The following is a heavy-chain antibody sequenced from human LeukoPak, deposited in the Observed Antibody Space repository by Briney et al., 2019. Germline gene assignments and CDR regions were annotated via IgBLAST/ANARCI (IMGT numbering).Heavy chain of an antibody. CDR2: IRYDGSNE. J-gene: IGHJ3*02. CDR1: RFIFRTYG. CDR3: ARVRLIPYYYDSSGSNDAFDI. V-gene: IGHV3-30*02. D-gene: IGHD3-22*01. Sequence: GGSLRLSCAASRFIFRTYGMHWVRQAPGKGLEWVAFIRYDGSNEYYADFVKGRFTISRDNSKNTLYLQMNSLRAEDTAVYYCARVRLIPYYYDSSGSNDAFDIWGQGTMVTVSS.